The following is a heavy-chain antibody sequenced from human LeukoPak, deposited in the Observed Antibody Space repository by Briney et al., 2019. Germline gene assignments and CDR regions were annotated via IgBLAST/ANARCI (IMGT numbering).Heavy chain of an antibody. CDR1: GFTFSSYS. J-gene: IGHJ4*02. Sequence: GGSLRLSCAASGFTFSSYSMNWVRQAPGKGLEWVSYIRGSGTTTYYADSVKGRFTISRDNAKNSLHLQMNSLRAEDTAVYYCARMNYVSSGWGAPFDYWGQGTLVTVSS. CDR2: IRGSGTTT. V-gene: IGHV3-48*04. CDR3: ARMNYVSSGWGAPFDY. D-gene: IGHD1-7*01.